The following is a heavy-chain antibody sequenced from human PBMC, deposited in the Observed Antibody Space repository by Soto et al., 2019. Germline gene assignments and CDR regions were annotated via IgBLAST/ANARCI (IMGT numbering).Heavy chain of an antibody. V-gene: IGHV3-23*01. CDR1: GFTCDCCG. CDR3: AKDVGQPAFFDY. D-gene: IGHD2-15*01. J-gene: IGHJ4*02. CDR2: ISGSGDNT. Sequence: GGSLRLSCAVSGFTCDCCGMSWVRQAPGQGLEWVSTISGSGDNTHYADSVKGRFTISRDNSKNTLYLQMDTLRAEDTAIYYCAKDVGQPAFFDYWGQGILVTVSS.